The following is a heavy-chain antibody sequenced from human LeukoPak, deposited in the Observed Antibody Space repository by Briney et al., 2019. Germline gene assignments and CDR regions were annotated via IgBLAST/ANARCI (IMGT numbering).Heavy chain of an antibody. V-gene: IGHV4-4*02. D-gene: IGHD2/OR15-2a*01. CDR3: AREGGFYRPLDY. J-gene: IGHJ4*02. CDR2: VHFNGRS. Sequence: SETLSLTCDVSGGSISATNWWTWVRQPPGGGLEWIGEVHFNGRSHYSPSLESRVTMSADMSENHISLHLTSVTAADTAVYYCAREGGFYRPLDYTGPGTLVIVSS. CDR1: GGSISATNW.